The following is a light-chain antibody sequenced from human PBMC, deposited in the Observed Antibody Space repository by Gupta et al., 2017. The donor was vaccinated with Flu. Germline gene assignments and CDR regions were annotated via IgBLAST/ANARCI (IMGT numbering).Light chain of an antibody. V-gene: IGKV1-5*03. Sequence: PSTLSASVGDRVTITCRASQTIKNWVAWYQQRAGKAPKVLIYKASDVESGVPSRFSGSGYVTEFILTINSLQPDDSGTYYCQQDNSYPWTFGQGTKVEI. CDR3: QQDNSYPWT. CDR2: KAS. J-gene: IGKJ1*01. CDR1: QTIKNW.